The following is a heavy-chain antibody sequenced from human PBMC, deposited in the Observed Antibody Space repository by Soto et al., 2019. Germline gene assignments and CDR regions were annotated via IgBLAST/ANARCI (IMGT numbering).Heavy chain of an antibody. CDR1: GFTFSSYG. J-gene: IGHJ6*04. CDR2: ISSSSSTI. D-gene: IGHD2-2*01. V-gene: IGHV3-48*01. Sequence: PGGSLRLSCAASGFTFSSYGMHWVRQAPGKGLEWVSYISSSSSTIYYADSVKGRFTISRDNAKNSLYLQMNSLRAEDTAVYYCARLLGYCSSTSCLDVWGKGTTVTVSS. CDR3: ARLLGYCSSTSCLDV.